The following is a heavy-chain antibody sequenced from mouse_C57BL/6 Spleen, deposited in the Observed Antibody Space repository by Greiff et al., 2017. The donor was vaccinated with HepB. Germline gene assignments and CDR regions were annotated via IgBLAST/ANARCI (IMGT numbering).Heavy chain of an antibody. CDR1: GYTFTSYW. CDR2: IYPSDSET. J-gene: IGHJ2*01. Sequence: QVQLQQPGAELVRPGSSVKLSCKASGYTFTSYWMDWVKQRPGQGLEWIGNIYPSDSETHYNQKFKDKATLTVDKSSSTAYMQLSSLTSEDSAVYYCARSRGNWDRFDYWGQGTTLTVSS. CDR3: ARSRGNWDRFDY. V-gene: IGHV1-61*01. D-gene: IGHD4-1*01.